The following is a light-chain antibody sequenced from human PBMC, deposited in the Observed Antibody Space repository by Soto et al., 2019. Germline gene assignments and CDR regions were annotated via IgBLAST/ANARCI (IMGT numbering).Light chain of an antibody. CDR3: SSYARTKRV. CDR2: DVT. J-gene: IGLJ1*01. V-gene: IGLV2-8*01. CDR1: SSDVGGYNY. Sequence: QSVLTQPPSAAGSPGQSVTIFCTGTSSDVGGYNYVSWYQQQPGTAPKLMIYDVTKRPSGAPDRCSGSKSGNPASMTVSGLQAHDEVDYYCSSYARTKRVFGTATTVTVL.